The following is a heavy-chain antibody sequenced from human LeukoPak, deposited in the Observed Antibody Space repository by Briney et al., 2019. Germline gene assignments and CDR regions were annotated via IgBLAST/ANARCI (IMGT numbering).Heavy chain of an antibody. Sequence: SETLSLTCTVSGDSISSSSYYWGWIRQPPGKGLEWIGSIYYSGSTSYNPSLKSRVTISLDTSKNQFFLKLTSVTAADTAVYYCARKGYSISWYSPWGQGTLVTVSS. J-gene: IGHJ5*02. D-gene: IGHD6-13*01. CDR1: GDSISSSSYY. V-gene: IGHV4-39*07. CDR2: IYYSGST. CDR3: ARKGYSISWYSP.